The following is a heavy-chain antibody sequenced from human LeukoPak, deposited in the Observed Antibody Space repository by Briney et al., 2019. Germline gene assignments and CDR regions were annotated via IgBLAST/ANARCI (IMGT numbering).Heavy chain of an antibody. CDR2: TYYRSKRYN. CDR3: ARGGYCGGDCYFYY. V-gene: IGHV6-1*01. J-gene: IGHJ4*02. D-gene: IGHD2-21*02. CDR1: GDSVSINSAA. Sequence: SQTLSLTCAISGDSVSINSAAWNWIRQSPSRGLEWLGRTYYRSKRYNDYAVSVKSRITINPDTSKYQFSLKLSSVTAADTAVYYCARGGYCGGDCYFYYWGQGTLVTVSS.